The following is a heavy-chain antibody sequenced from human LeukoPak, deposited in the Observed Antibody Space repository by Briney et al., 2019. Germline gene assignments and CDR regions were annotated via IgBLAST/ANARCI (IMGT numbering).Heavy chain of an antibody. V-gene: IGHV3-48*03. CDR1: GFTLSSYE. Sequence: GGSLRLSCAASGFTLSSYEMNWVRLAPGKGLEWISYISRTGNSIYYADSVKGRFTISRDSAKNSLHLQMNSLRDEDTAVYYCASRHYYYYGMDVWGQGTTVTVSS. CDR2: ISRTGNSI. CDR3: ASRHYYYYGMDV. J-gene: IGHJ6*02.